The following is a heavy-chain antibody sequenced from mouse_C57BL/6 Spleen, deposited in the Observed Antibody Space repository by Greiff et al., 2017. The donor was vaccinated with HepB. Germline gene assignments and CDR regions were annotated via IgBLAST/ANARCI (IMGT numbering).Heavy chain of an antibody. CDR3: ARKDGYPFAY. Sequence: EVMLVESGGGLVKPGGSLKLSCAASGFTFSSYTMSWVRQTPEKRLEWVATISGGGGNTYYPDSVTGRFTISRDNAKNTRYLQMSSLRSEETALYSCARKDGYPFAYWGQGTLVTGSA. CDR1: GFTFSSYT. V-gene: IGHV5-9*01. CDR2: ISGGGGNT. D-gene: IGHD2-3*01. J-gene: IGHJ3*01.